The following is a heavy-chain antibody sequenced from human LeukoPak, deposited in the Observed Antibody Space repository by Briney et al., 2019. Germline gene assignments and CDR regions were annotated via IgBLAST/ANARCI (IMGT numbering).Heavy chain of an antibody. J-gene: IGHJ6*02. D-gene: IGHD4-17*01. Sequence: INPSGGSTSYAQKFQGRVTMTRDTSTSTVYMELSSLRSEDTAVYYCARGPDDYGDYAAMDVWGQGTTVTVSS. V-gene: IGHV1-46*01. CDR3: ARGPDDYGDYAAMDV. CDR2: INPSGGST.